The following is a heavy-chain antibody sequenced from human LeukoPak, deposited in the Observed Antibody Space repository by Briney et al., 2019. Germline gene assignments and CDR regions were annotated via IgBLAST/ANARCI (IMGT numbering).Heavy chain of an antibody. V-gene: IGHV4-38-2*02. CDR2: MHHSGTT. CDR3: ARDGGTYYYDNYFDY. CDR1: GYSISSGYY. D-gene: IGHD3-22*01. J-gene: IGHJ4*02. Sequence: PSETLSLTCTVSGYSISSGYYWGWIRQPPGKGLEWIGSMHHSGTTYYNPSLKSRVTISVDTSKNQFSLKLSSVTAADTAIYFCARDGGTYYYDNYFDYWGQGTLVTVSS.